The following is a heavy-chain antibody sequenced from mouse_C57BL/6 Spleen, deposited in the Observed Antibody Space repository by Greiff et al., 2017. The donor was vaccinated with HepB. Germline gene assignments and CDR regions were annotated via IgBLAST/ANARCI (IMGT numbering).Heavy chain of an antibody. J-gene: IGHJ2*01. CDR1: GYTFTSYW. D-gene: IGHD1-1*01. V-gene: IGHV1-50*01. Sequence: QVQLQQPGAELVKPGASVKLSCKASGYTFTSYWMQWVKQRPGQGLEWIGEIDPSDSYTNYNQKFKGKATLTVDTASSTAYMQLSSLTSEDSAVYYCARGVYYGSSCFDYWGQGTTLTVSS. CDR3: ARGVYYGSSCFDY. CDR2: IDPSDSYT.